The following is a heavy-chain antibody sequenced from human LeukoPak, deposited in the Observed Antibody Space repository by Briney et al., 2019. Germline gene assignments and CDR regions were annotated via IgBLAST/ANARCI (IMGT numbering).Heavy chain of an antibody. CDR2: IKQDGSEK. CDR3: ARDRCTNGVCYTFAY. D-gene: IGHD2-8*01. Sequence: PGGSLRLSRAASGFTFSSYWMSWVRQAPGKGLEWVANIKQDGSEKYYVDSVKGRFTISRDNAKNSLYLQMNSLRAEDTAVYYCARDRCTNGVCYTFAYWGQGTLVTVSS. CDR1: GFTFSSYW. J-gene: IGHJ4*02. V-gene: IGHV3-7*01.